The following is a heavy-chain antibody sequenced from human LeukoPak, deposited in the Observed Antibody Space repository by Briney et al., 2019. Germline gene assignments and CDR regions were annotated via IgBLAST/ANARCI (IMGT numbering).Heavy chain of an antibody. D-gene: IGHD6-19*01. CDR2: IYPGDSDT. V-gene: IGHV5-51*01. CDR1: GYSFTNYW. J-gene: IGHJ4*02. Sequence: GESLKISCKGSGYSFTNYWIGWVRQMPGKGLEWMGIIYPGDSDTRYSPSFQGQVTISADKSISTAYLQWSSLKASDTAMYYCARQGTFGYSSGWTSYWGQGTLVTVSS. CDR3: ARQGTFGYSSGWTSY.